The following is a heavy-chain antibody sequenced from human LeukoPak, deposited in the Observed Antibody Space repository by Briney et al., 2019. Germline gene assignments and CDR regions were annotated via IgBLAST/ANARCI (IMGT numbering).Heavy chain of an antibody. CDR3: AKSSYYDASGYYREYYFDY. Sequence: GSLRLSCAASGFTFNSYGMSWVRQAPGKGLEWVSSISGSGGSTYYADSVKGRFTISRDNSKNTLYLQMNSLRDEDTAVYYCAKSSYYDASGYYREYYFDYWGQGTLVTVSS. D-gene: IGHD3-22*01. CDR1: GFTFNSYG. J-gene: IGHJ4*02. V-gene: IGHV3-23*01. CDR2: ISGSGGST.